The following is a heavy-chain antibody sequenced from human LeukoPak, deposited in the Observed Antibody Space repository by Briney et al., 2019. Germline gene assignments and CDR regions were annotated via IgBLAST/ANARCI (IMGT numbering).Heavy chain of an antibody. CDR2: INHSGST. D-gene: IGHD1-1*01. CDR3: ATGGTTGTTSGDWFDP. V-gene: IGHV4-34*01. J-gene: IGHJ5*02. CDR1: GGSFSGYY. Sequence: SETLSLTCAVYGGSFSGYYWSWLRQPQGKGLEWIGEINHSGSTNYNPSLKSRVTISVDTSKNQFSLKLSSVTAADTAVYYCATGGTTGTTSGDWFDPWGQGTLVTVSS.